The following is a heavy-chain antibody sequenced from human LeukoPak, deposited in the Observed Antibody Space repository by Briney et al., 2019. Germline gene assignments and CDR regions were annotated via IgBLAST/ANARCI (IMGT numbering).Heavy chain of an antibody. CDR2: INPSGGST. CDR3: ARTSSGYDFFDY. D-gene: IGHD5-12*01. CDR1: GYTFTSYF. J-gene: IGHJ4*02. V-gene: IGHV1-46*01. Sequence: ASVKVSCKASGYTFTSYFLHWVRQAPGQGLEWMGIINPSGGSTNYAQKFQGRVTMTRDTSTSTVYMELSSLRSEDTAVYYCARTSSGYDFFDYWGQGTLVTVSS.